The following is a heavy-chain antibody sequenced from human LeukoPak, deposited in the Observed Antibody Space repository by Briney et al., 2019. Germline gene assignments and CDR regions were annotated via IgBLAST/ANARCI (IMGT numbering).Heavy chain of an antibody. J-gene: IGHJ2*01. D-gene: IGHD3-10*01. CDR2: IWYDGSDK. Sequence: GGSLILSCAASGFTFSGYGMHWVRQAPGKGLEWVAVIWYDGSDKYYADSVQGRFTISRDNSENTLYLQMSSLRAEDTAVYYCARDRVTRYFDLWGRGTLVTVSS. CDR3: ARDRVTRYFDL. CDR1: GFTFSGYG. V-gene: IGHV3-33*01.